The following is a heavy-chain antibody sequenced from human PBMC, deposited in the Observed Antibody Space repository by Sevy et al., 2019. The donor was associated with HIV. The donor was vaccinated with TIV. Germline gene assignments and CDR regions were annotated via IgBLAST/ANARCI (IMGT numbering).Heavy chain of an antibody. V-gene: IGHV1-24*01. CDR2: FDPEDGET. J-gene: IGHJ4*02. Sequence: ASVKVSCKVSGYTLTQLSMHWVRQAPGKGLEWMGRFDPEDGETIYAQKFQGRVTMTEDTSTDTAYMELSSLRSEDTAVYYCSTTREYYSDSSSYIDYWGQGTLVTVSS. CDR1: GYTLTQLS. CDR3: STTREYYSDSSSYIDY. D-gene: IGHD3-22*01.